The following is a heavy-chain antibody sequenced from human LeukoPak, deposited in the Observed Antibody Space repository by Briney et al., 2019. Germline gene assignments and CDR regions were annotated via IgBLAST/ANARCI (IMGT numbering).Heavy chain of an antibody. CDR1: GFTFSSYA. CDR2: ISGSGGST. J-gene: IGHJ4*02. D-gene: IGHD1-26*01. V-gene: IGHV3-23*01. CDR3: AKQSPYGGRFGVDDD. Sequence: QPGGSLRLSCAASGFTFSSYAMSWVRQAPGKGLEWVSAISGSGGSTYYADSVKGRFTTSRDNSKNTLYLQMNDLRPEDTAVYSCAKQSPYGGRFGVDDDWGRGTLVTVSS.